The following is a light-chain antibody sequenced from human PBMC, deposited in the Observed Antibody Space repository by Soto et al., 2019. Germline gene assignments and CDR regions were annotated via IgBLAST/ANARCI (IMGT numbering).Light chain of an antibody. V-gene: IGKV3-20*01. J-gene: IGKJ4*01. CDR2: VAS. CDR1: QSVSSRD. CDR3: QHYSRSPLT. Sequence: EIGFTQSPGTLSLSPGERATLSCRASQSVSSRDVAWYQQKPGQAPRLLIFVASTRATGIPDRFSGSGSGTDFALTVSRLETEDLAVYYCQHYSRSPLTFGGGTKLEIK.